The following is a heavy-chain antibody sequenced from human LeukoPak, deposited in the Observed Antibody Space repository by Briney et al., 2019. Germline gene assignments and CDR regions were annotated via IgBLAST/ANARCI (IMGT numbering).Heavy chain of an antibody. CDR1: RYTFTSYY. CDR3: ARNMGRNYDFWSGSPRLDV. CDR2: INPSGGST. J-gene: IGHJ6*02. Sequence: GASVKVSCKASRYTFTSYYMHWVRQAPGQGLEWMGIINPSGGSTSYAQKFQGRVTMTRDTSTSTVYMELSSLRSEDTAVYYCARNMGRNYDFWSGSPRLDVWGQGTTVTVSS. D-gene: IGHD3-3*01. V-gene: IGHV1-46*01.